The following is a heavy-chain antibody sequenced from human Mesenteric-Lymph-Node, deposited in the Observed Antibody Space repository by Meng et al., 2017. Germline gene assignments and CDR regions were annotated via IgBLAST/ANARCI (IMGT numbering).Heavy chain of an antibody. V-gene: IGHV3-21*06. CDR1: GITFSSYA. CDR3: ARGVVTSGLGHYYFGS. J-gene: IGHJ4*02. D-gene: IGHD2-21*02. Sequence: GESLKISCAASGITFSSYAMHCVRLAPGKELEWVSSISSSSSYKYYADSVQGRFTTSRDNAQNSQYLQMNSLRVEDTAVYYCARGVVTSGLGHYYFGSWGQG. CDR2: ISSSSSYK.